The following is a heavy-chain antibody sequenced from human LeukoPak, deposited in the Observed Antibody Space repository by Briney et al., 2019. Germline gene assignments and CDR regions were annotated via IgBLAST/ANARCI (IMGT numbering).Heavy chain of an antibody. V-gene: IGHV3-7*03. Sequence: GGSLRLSRAASGLTFSNYWMDWVRQAPGKGLEWVANIKQDGSEKNYVDSVKGRFIISRDNAKNSLYLQMNTLRADDTAVYYCARDGFGTGSNWGQGTLVTVSS. CDR2: IKQDGSEK. CDR1: GLTFSNYW. J-gene: IGHJ4*02. CDR3: ARDGFGTGSN. D-gene: IGHD3-16*01.